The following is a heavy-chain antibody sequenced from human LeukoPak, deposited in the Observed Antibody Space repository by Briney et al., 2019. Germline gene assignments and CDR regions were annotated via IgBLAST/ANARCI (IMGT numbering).Heavy chain of an antibody. J-gene: IGHJ3*02. D-gene: IGHD3-3*01. Sequence: ASVKVSCKASGYTFTGYYMHWVRQAPGQGLEWMGWINPNSGGTNYAQKFQGRVTMTRDTSISTAYMELSRLRSDDTAVYYCARDPITIFGVVIINGHIDAFDIWGQGTMVTVSS. CDR1: GYTFTGYY. CDR2: INPNSGGT. V-gene: IGHV1-2*02. CDR3: ARDPITIFGVVIINGHIDAFDI.